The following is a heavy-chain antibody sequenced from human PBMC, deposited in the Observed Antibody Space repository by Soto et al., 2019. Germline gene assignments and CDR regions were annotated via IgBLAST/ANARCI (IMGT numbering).Heavy chain of an antibody. J-gene: IGHJ2*01. Sequence: PSETLSLTCTVSGGSIRGGRHYWTWIRQSPAKGLEWIGYVDNSGSTYYTPSLKSRATTSLDTPKNQFSLQLRSVTDADTAVYFCARGRYFDMPVGWFLDLWGRGTLVTVS. D-gene: IGHD3-9*01. V-gene: IGHV4-30-4*01. CDR3: ARGRYFDMPVGWFLDL. CDR1: GGSIRGGRHY. CDR2: VDNSGST.